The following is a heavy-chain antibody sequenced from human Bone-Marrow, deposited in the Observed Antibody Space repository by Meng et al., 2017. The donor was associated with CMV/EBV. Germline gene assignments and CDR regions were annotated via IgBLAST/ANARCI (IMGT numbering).Heavy chain of an antibody. CDR3: AREVGTTTGPDY. CDR1: GFTFGDYA. D-gene: IGHD1-26*01. CDR2: ISYDGVSQ. J-gene: IGHJ4*02. V-gene: IGHV3-30-3*01. Sequence: GESLKISCAASGFTFGDYAMSWVRQAPGKGLEWVAVISYDGVSQHYAESVEGRFSLSRDNSRNTLYLQMDSLRTDDTAVYYCAREVGTTTGPDYWGQGTLVTVYS.